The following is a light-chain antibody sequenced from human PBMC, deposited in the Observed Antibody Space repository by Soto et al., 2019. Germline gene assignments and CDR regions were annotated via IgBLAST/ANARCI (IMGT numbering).Light chain of an antibody. V-gene: IGLV2-14*01. CDR1: SSDVGRYNY. J-gene: IGLJ1*01. CDR3: SSFTTSSTFV. CDR2: DVS. Sequence: QSVLAQPASVSGSPGQSITISCTGTSSDVGRYNYVSWFQQHPGKAPKLLIYDVSNWPSGVSDRSSGSKSGNTASLTISGLQAEDEDDYYCSSFTTSSTFVFGTGTKVTVL.